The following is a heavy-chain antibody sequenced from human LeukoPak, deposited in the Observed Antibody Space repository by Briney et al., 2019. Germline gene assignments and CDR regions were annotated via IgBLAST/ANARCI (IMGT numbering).Heavy chain of an antibody. J-gene: IGHJ6*03. Sequence: GSLRLSCAASGFTFSSYWMSWVRQAPGKGLEWVANIKKDGSEKYYVDSVKGRFTISRNNAKNSLYLQMNSLRAEDTAVYYCARVDLTIFGVVMYYYYMDVWGKGTTVTVSS. D-gene: IGHD3-3*01. CDR1: GFTFSSYW. V-gene: IGHV3-7*01. CDR3: ARVDLTIFGVVMYYYYMDV. CDR2: IKKDGSEK.